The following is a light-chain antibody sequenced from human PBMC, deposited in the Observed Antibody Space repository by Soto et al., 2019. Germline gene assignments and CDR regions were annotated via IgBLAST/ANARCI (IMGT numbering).Light chain of an antibody. J-gene: IGLJ1*01. V-gene: IGLV1-51*01. CDR1: SSNIGGNS. Sequence: QSVLTQPPSVSAAPGQKVTISCSGSSSNIGGNSVSWYQQRPGTARKLLIYDDNKRPSGIPDRFSGSKSGTSATLGITGFQTGDEADYYCGSWDSSLSAYVFGTGTKVTVL. CDR3: GSWDSSLSAYV. CDR2: DDN.